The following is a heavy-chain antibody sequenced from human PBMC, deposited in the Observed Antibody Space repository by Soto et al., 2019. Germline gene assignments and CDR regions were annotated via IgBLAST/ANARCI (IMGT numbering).Heavy chain of an antibody. CDR1: GGSFSGYY. J-gene: IGHJ6*02. V-gene: IGHV4-34*01. Sequence: QVQLQQWGAGLLKPSETLSLTCAVYGGSFSGYYWSWIRQPPGKGLEWIGEINHSGSTNYNPSLKSRVTISVDTSKNQFSLKLSSVTAADTAVYYCARLPDYYYYYYGMDVWGQGTTVPVSS. CDR3: ARLPDYYYYYYGMDV. CDR2: INHSGST. D-gene: IGHD4-17*01.